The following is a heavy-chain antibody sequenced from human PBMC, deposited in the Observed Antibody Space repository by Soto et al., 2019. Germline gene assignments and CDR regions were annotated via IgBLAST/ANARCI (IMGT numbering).Heavy chain of an antibody. CDR3: ARRSSSWYFDY. D-gene: IGHD6-13*01. CDR2: ISGSDGST. V-gene: IGHV3-23*01. CDR1: GGTFISYA. J-gene: IGHJ4*02. Sequence: GGSLRLSCAASGGTFISYAMSWVRQAPGKGLEWVSVISGSDGSTYYADSVKGRFTISRDNSKNTLNLQMNSLRAEDTAVYYCARRSSSWYFDYWGQGTLVTVSS.